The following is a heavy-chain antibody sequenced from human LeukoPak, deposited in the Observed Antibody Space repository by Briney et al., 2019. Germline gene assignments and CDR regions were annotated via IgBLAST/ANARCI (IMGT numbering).Heavy chain of an antibody. V-gene: IGHV3-30*02. Sequence: PGGSLRLSCAASGFTFSGYGMHWVRQAPGKGLGWVAFIRYDGSNKYYADSVKGRFTISRDNSKNTLYLQMNSLRAEDTAVYYCAKDHHFTMIVVVEEYYFDYWGQGTLVTVSS. D-gene: IGHD3-22*01. CDR2: IRYDGSNK. J-gene: IGHJ4*02. CDR3: AKDHHFTMIVVVEEYYFDY. CDR1: GFTFSGYG.